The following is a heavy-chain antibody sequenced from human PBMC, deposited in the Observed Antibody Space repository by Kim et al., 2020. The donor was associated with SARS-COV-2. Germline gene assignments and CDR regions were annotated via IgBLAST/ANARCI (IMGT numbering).Heavy chain of an antibody. CDR2: IYTSGST. CDR3: ARTLSPYYYGSGTLYGMYV. J-gene: IGHJ6*02. CDR1: GGSISSYY. V-gene: IGHV4-4*07. D-gene: IGHD3-10*01. Sequence: SETLSLTCTVSGGSISSYYWSWIRQPAGKGLEWIGRIYTSGSTNYNPSLKSRVTMSVDTSKNQFSLKLSSVTAADTAVYYCARTLSPYYYGSGTLYGMYVWGQGTTVTVSS.